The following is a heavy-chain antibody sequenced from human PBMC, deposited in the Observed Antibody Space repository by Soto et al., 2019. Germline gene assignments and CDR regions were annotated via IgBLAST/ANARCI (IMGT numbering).Heavy chain of an antibody. V-gene: IGHV1-24*01. D-gene: IGHD5-18*01. J-gene: IGHJ4*02. CDR3: ATSPSARRGYRYGLAY. Sequence: ASVKVSCKVSGYTLTELSMHWVRQAPGNGLEWMGGFDPEGGETIYAQKFQGRVTMTEDTSTDTAYMELSSLRSEDTAVYYCATSPSARRGYRYGLAYSGQGTPVTVSS. CDR2: FDPEGGET. CDR1: GYTLTELS.